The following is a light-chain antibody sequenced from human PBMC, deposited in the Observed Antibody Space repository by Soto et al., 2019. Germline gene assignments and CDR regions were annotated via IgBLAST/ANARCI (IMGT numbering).Light chain of an antibody. Sequence: DIVLTQSPATLALSPGERATLSCRASQSVSSDLAWYQQKPCQAPRLLIYDASNRATGIPARFSGRGSGTDFTLTISSLEPEDFAVYYCKQRSNWPWTFGQGPKVEIK. CDR1: QSVSSD. V-gene: IGKV3-11*01. J-gene: IGKJ1*01. CDR2: DAS. CDR3: KQRSNWPWT.